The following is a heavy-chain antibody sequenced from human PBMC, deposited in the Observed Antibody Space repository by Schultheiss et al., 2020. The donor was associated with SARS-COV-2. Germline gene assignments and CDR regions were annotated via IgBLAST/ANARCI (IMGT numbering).Heavy chain of an antibody. CDR1: KFNFSNYA. J-gene: IGHJ3*01. CDR2: ISYDGSNK. CDR3: ARAWRGFDF. Sequence: GGSLRLSCAASKFNFSNYAMHWVRQAPGKGLEWVAFISYDGSNKYYADSVKGRFTISRDNSKNTLSLQMNSLRVEDTAVYYCARAWRGFDFWGQGTMVTVSS. V-gene: IGHV3-30*04. D-gene: IGHD3-3*01.